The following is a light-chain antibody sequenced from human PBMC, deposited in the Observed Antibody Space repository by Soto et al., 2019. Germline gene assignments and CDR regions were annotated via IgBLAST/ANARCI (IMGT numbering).Light chain of an antibody. Sequence: DIQMTQSPSSLSASVGDRVTISCRASQSISSYLNWYQQKPGKDPKLLIYAASSLQSGVPSRFSGSGSAPEFTLTISRLQPEDFATDYCRQSYSTPRTFGHGTKVELK. J-gene: IGKJ1*01. V-gene: IGKV1-39*01. CDR1: QSISSY. CDR3: RQSYSTPRT. CDR2: AAS.